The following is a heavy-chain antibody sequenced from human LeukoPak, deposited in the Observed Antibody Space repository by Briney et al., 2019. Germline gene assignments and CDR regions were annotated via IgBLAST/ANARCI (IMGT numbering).Heavy chain of an antibody. Sequence: GGSLRLSCAASGFTFGSYSMNWVRQAPGKGLEWISYVSISSYNIITYAESVKGRFTISRDNAKSSVYLQMNSLRAEDTAVYYCARVPGLRWELGPFDYWGQGTLVTVSS. CDR3: ARVPGLRWELGPFDY. CDR2: VSISSYNII. V-gene: IGHV3-48*01. J-gene: IGHJ4*02. CDR1: GFTFGSYS. D-gene: IGHD4-23*01.